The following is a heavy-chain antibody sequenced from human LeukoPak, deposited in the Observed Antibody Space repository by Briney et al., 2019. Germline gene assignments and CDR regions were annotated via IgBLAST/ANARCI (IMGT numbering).Heavy chain of an antibody. V-gene: IGHV1-46*01. CDR3: ARFSGFNIYYFDY. Sequence: ASVRVSCKAFGYTFTSYYMHWVRQAPGQGLEWMGIINPSGGSTSYAQKFQGRVTMTRDTSTSTVYMELSSLRSEDTAVYYCARFSGFNIYYFDYWGQGTLVTVSS. CDR1: GYTFTSYY. CDR2: INPSGGST. J-gene: IGHJ4*02. D-gene: IGHD3-22*01.